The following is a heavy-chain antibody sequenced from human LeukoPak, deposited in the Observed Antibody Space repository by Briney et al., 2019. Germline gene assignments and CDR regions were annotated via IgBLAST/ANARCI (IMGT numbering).Heavy chain of an antibody. Sequence: ASVKVSCKASGYTFTGYYMHWVRQAPGQGLEWMGWMNPNSGNTGYAQKFQGRVTITRNTSISTAYMELSSLRSEDTAVYYCARLTMVRGGWFDPWGQGTLVTVSS. D-gene: IGHD3-10*01. CDR2: MNPNSGNT. J-gene: IGHJ5*02. CDR3: ARLTMVRGGWFDP. CDR1: GYTFTGYY. V-gene: IGHV1-8*03.